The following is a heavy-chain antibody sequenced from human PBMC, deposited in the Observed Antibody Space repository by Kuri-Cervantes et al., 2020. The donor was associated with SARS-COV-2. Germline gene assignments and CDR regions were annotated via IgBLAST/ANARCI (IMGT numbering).Heavy chain of an antibody. Sequence: SVKVSCKASGGTFSSYAISWVRQAPGQGLEWMGRIIPILGIANYAQKFQGRVTITADKSTSTAYMELSSLRSEDTAVYYCAREGYSYGFDPWGQGTLVTVSS. CDR2: IIPILGIA. D-gene: IGHD5-18*01. J-gene: IGHJ5*02. CDR3: AREGYSYGFDP. CDR1: GGTFSSYA. V-gene: IGHV1-69*04.